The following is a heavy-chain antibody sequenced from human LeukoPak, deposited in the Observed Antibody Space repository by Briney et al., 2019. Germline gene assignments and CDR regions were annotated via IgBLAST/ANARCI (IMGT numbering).Heavy chain of an antibody. CDR3: ARHPRGATLTTKWYFDY. CDR2: IYYSGST. CDR1: GGSISSSSYY. Sequence: PSETLSLTCTVSGGSISSSSYYWGWIRQPPGKGLEWIGSIYYSGSTYYNPSLKSRVTISVDTSKNQFSLKLSSVTAADTAVYYCARHPRGATLTTKWYFDYRGQGTLVTVSS. V-gene: IGHV4-39*01. J-gene: IGHJ4*02. D-gene: IGHD1-26*01.